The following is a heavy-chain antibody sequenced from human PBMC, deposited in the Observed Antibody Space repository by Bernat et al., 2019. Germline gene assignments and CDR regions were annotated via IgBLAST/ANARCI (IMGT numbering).Heavy chain of an antibody. J-gene: IGHJ4*02. CDR3: ARELNGGLEY. CDR1: GFTFSTYG. V-gene: IGHV3-30*02. CDR2: IRFDGSNQ. D-gene: IGHD1-1*01. Sequence: QVQLVESGGGVVQPGGSLRLSGAASGFTFSTYGMHGVRQAPGKGLEWVAFIRFDGSNQYYADSVKGRFTVSRDNSTNTLFLQMNRVRPGDTAMYYCARELNGGLEYWGQGTLVSVSS.